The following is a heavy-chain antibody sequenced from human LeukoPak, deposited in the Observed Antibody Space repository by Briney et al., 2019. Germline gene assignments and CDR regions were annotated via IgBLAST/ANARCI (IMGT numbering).Heavy chain of an antibody. Sequence: GGSLRLSCAASGFDFSSNWMHWVRHAPGQGLVWVSRVKGDGISTNYADSVKGRFTISRDIAKNTLYLQMNSLRAEDTGVYYCAKDHYWSIDYWGRGTLVTVSS. CDR2: VKGDGIST. CDR1: GFDFSSNW. D-gene: IGHD3-3*01. J-gene: IGHJ4*02. V-gene: IGHV3-74*01. CDR3: AKDHYWSIDY.